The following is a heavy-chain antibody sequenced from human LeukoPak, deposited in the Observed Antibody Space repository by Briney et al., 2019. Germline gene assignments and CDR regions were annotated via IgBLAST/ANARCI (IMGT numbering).Heavy chain of an antibody. D-gene: IGHD3-16*01. CDR2: INPSGGST. J-gene: IGHJ5*02. V-gene: IGHV1-46*01. Sequence: GASVKVSCKASGYTFTSYYMHWVRQAPGQGLEWMGIINPSGGSTNYAQKFQGRVTITADESTSTAYMELSSLRSEDTAVYYCARGDYDWVWFDPWGQGTLVTVSS. CDR1: GYTFTSYY. CDR3: ARGDYDWVWFDP.